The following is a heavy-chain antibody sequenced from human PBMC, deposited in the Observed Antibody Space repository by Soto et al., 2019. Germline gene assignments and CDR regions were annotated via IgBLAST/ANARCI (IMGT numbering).Heavy chain of an antibody. D-gene: IGHD5-12*01. CDR1: GGSISNIHW. Sequence: SETLSLTCAVSGGSISNIHWWSWVRQSPGKGLEWIGEMFPDGRTNYNPSLKSRVSVSMDKSRNQLSLNLNSVTAADTAVYYCARHGHNIYGFDVWGQGTTVTVSS. V-gene: IGHV4-4*02. J-gene: IGHJ6*02. CDR2: MFPDGRT. CDR3: ARHGHNIYGFDV.